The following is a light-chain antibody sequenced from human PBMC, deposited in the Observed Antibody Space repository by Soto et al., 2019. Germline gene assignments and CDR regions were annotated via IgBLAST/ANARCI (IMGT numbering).Light chain of an antibody. CDR1: QSLGSDY. CDR3: QQYGSSPRSIT. J-gene: IGKJ5*01. CDR2: GAS. V-gene: IGKV3-20*01. Sequence: ETELTRSPGTLSLSPGERATLSCRASQSLGSDYLAWYQQKPGRAPRLLIYGASSRATGIPDRFSGSGSGTDFTLTISRLEPEDFAVYYCQQYGSSPRSITFGQGTRLEIK.